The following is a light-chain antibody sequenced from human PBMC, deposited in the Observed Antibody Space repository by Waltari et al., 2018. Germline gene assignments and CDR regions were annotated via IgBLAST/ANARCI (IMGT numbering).Light chain of an antibody. CDR1: QCVSSY. J-gene: IGKJ1*01. CDR3: QRRSNWPPWT. Sequence: EIVLTQSPATLSLSPGERATLPCRASQCVSSYLAWYQQKPGQAPRLLIYDASNRATGIPARFSGSGSGTDFTLTISGLEPEYFAVYYCQRRSNWPPWTFGQGSKVEIK. V-gene: IGKV3-11*01. CDR2: DAS.